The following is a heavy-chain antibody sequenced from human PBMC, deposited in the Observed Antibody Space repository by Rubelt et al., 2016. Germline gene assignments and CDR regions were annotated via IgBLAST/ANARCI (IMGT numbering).Heavy chain of an antibody. CDR2: ISAYNGNT. CDR3: ARVEYYYDSSGYSDY. D-gene: IGHD3-22*01. V-gene: IGHV1-18*01. CDR1: GYTFTSYG. Sequence: QVQLVQSGAEVKKPGASVKVSCKASGYTFTSYGISWVRQAPGQGLEWMGWISAYNGNTNYAQQLQGRVTMTTDTSTSTAYMELRSLRSEDTAVYYCARVEYYYDSSGYSDYWGQGTLVTVSS. J-gene: IGHJ4*02.